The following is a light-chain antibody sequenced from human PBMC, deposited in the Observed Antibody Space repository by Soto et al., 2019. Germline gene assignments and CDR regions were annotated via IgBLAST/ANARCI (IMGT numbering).Light chain of an antibody. CDR3: QQRSNWPIT. CDR2: DAS. Sequence: EIVLGQCPATLSFXXVXXXXXXXRASQSVSSYLAWYQQKPGQAPRLLIYDASNRATGIPARFSGSGSGTDFTLTISSLEPEDFAVYYCQQRSNWPITFGQGTRLEI. J-gene: IGKJ5*01. V-gene: IGKV3-11*01. CDR1: QSVSSY.